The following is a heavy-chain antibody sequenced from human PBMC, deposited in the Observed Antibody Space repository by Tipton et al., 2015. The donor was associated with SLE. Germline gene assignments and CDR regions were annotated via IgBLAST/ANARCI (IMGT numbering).Heavy chain of an antibody. D-gene: IGHD3-3*01. J-gene: IGHJ6*03. V-gene: IGHV1-18*01. Sequence: QSGAEVKKPGASVKVSCKASGYTFTSYGIIWVRQAPGQGLEWMGWISAYNDNTNYAQKLQGRVTMTTDTSTSTAYMELRSLRSDDTAVYYCARVGDFWSGYYYYYMDVWGKGTTVTVSS. CDR2: ISAYNDNT. CDR1: GYTFTSYG. CDR3: ARVGDFWSGYYYYYMDV.